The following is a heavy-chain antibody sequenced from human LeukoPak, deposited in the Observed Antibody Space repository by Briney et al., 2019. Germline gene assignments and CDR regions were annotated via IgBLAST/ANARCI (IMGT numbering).Heavy chain of an antibody. D-gene: IGHD3-16*02. CDR1: GGIFSSYA. CDR3: AKGSRLREGGSYRF. CDR2: IIPIFGSA. J-gene: IGHJ4*02. V-gene: IGHV1-69*06. Sequence: PTASVKVSCKASGGIFSSYAINWVRQAPGQGLEWMGRIIPIFGSANYAQKFQGRVTITADKSTRTAYMELSSLRSEDTALYYCAKGSRLREGGSYRFWGQGTLVTVSS.